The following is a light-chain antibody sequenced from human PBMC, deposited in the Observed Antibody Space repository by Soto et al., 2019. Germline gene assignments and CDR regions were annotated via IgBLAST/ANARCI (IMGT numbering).Light chain of an antibody. J-gene: IGKJ2*01. Sequence: EIVLTQSPVTLSLSPGDRATLSCRASQSVTSGYLTWYQHKLGQAPRLLIYDASSRAPGIPSRFSGSGSGTDFTLHISSLEHEDFAVYYCHQRDTWPRTFGQGTKLE. CDR2: DAS. V-gene: IGKV3-11*01. CDR1: QSVTSGY. CDR3: HQRDTWPRT.